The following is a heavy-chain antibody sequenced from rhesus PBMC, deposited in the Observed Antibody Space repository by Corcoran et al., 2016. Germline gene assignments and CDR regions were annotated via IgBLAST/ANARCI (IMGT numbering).Heavy chain of an antibody. J-gene: IGHJ6*01. CDR3: ARDRWYSWNNNYGLDS. V-gene: IGHV4-106*01. D-gene: IGHD1-20*01. CDR2: IYGSGGGT. Sequence: QLQLQESGPGLVKPSETLSLTCAVSGGSISDDYYWSWIRQPPGKGLEWIGYIYGSGGGTNYNPSLKNRVTISIDTSKNQFSLKLSSVTAADTAVYYCARDRWYSWNNNYGLDSWGQGVVVTVSS. CDR1: GGSISDDYY.